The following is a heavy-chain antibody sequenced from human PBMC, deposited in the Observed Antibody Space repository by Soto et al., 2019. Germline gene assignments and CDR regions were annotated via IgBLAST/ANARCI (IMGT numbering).Heavy chain of an antibody. D-gene: IGHD2-15*01. CDR1: GGSISSGGYY. CDR2: IYYSGST. Sequence: SETLSLTCTVSGGSISSGGYYWSWIRQRPGKGLEWIGYIYYSGSTYYNPSLKSRVTISVDTSKNQLSLKLSSVTAADTAVYYCARDCSGGSCYSGAGYGMDVWGQGTTVTVSS. J-gene: IGHJ6*02. CDR3: ARDCSGGSCYSGAGYGMDV. V-gene: IGHV4-31*03.